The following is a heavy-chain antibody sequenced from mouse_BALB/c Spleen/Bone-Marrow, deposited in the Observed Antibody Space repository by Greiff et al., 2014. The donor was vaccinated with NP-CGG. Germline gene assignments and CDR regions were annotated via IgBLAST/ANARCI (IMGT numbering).Heavy chain of an antibody. Sequence: QVQLKESGAELVRPGASVKLSCKASGYTFTSYWMNRVKQRPEQGLEWTGGIDPYDSETHYNQKFKDKAILTVDKSSSTAYIQLSSLTSEDSAVYYCARRTNYDGYYVPYAMDYWGQGTSVPVSS. CDR2: IDPYDSET. J-gene: IGHJ4*01. CDR3: ARRTNYDGYYVPYAMDY. D-gene: IGHD2-3*01. CDR1: GYTFTSYW. V-gene: IGHV1-69*02.